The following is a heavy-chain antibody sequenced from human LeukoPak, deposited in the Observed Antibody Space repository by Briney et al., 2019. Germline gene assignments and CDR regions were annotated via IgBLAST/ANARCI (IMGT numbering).Heavy chain of an antibody. Sequence: PSETLSLTCAVYGGSFSGYYWSWIRQPPGKGLEWIGEINHSGSTNYNPSLKSRVTISVDTSKNQSSLKLSSVTAADTAVYYCARERRDYYYGMDVWGKGTTVTVSS. CDR1: GGSFSGYY. J-gene: IGHJ6*04. D-gene: IGHD1-1*01. V-gene: IGHV4-34*01. CDR2: INHSGST. CDR3: ARERRDYYYGMDV.